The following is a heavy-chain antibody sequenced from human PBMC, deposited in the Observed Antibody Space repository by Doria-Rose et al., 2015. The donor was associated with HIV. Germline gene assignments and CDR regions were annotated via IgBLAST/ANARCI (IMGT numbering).Heavy chain of an antibody. D-gene: IGHD6-13*01. V-gene: IGHV2-26*01. CDR2: IFSDDER. CDR3: ARIKSSRWYHKYYFDF. CDR1: GVSLSSPGMG. J-gene: IGHJ4*02. Sequence: SGPVLVKPTETLTLTRTVSGVSLSSPGMGVSWIRQPPGKALEWLANIFSDDERSYKTSLKSRLTISRVTSKSQVVLTMTDMDPVDTATYYCARIKSSRWYHKYYFDFWGQGTLVIVSA.